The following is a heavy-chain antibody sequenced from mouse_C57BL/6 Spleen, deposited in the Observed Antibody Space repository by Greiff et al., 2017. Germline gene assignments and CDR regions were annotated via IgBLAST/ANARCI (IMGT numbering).Heavy chain of an antibody. Sequence: VQLQQPGTELVKPGASVKLSCKASGYTFTSSWMHWVKQRPGQGLEWIGNINPSNGGTNYNEQFTSKATLTVDKSSSTAYMELSSVTSEDSAVYYWARTYSAWLADWGQGTLVTVSA. CDR1: GYTFTSSW. CDR2: INPSNGGT. CDR3: ARTYSAWLAD. J-gene: IGHJ3*01. D-gene: IGHD2-10*01. V-gene: IGHV1-53*01.